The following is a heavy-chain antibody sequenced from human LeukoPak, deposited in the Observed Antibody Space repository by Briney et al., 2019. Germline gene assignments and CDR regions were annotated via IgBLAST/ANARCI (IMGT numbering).Heavy chain of an antibody. CDR3: ARAHIAIVVAVPDY. CDR1: GFTFSNYA. J-gene: IGHJ4*02. V-gene: IGHV3-30-3*01. D-gene: IGHD2-15*01. Sequence: GGSLRLSCAASGFTFSNYAMHWVRQAPGKGLEWVAVISYDGSNKYYADSVKGRFTISRDNSRNTLYLLMNSLRAEDTSVYYCARAHIAIVVAVPDYWGQGTLVTVS. CDR2: ISYDGSNK.